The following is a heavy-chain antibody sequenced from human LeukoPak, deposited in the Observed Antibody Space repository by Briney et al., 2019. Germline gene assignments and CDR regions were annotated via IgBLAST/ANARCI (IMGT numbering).Heavy chain of an antibody. CDR3: ARELYRSGSPGYFDY. CDR1: GGSINSGDYY. J-gene: IGHJ4*02. Sequence: KTSETLSLTCTVSGGSINSGDYYWSWIRQPPGKGLEWIGYIYYSGSTNYNPSHKSRVTISVDTSKNQFSLKLSSVTAADTAVYYCARELYRSGSPGYFDYWGQGTLVTVSS. D-gene: IGHD3-10*01. V-gene: IGHV4-61*08. CDR2: IYYSGST.